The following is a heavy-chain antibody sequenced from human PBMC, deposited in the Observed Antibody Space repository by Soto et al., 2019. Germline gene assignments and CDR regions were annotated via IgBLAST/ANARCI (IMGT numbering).Heavy chain of an antibody. CDR2: IKIKTDGGTT. Sequence: GGSLGLSCPASWFTFINAWWSWVAQAPGKGLEWVGRIKIKTDGGTTDYAAPVKGRFTISRDDSKNTLYLQMNSLKTADTAVYYCTTPNMTQANWGQGTLVTVSS. V-gene: IGHV3-15*01. CDR3: TTPNMTQAN. CDR1: WFTFINAW. J-gene: IGHJ4*02.